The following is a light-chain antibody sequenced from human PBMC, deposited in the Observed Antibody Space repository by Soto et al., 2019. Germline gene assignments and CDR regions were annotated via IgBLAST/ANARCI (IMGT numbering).Light chain of an antibody. V-gene: IGLV1-51*01. CDR1: SSNVGANY. CDR2: DNS. CDR3: GTWYHNLSAYV. J-gene: IGLJ1*01. Sequence: QSVLTQPPSVSAAPGQEVTISCSGSSSNVGANYISWHQQLPGTAPRLVIYDNSKRPSGIPDRFSGSKSGTSATLAITGLHTGDEADYYCGTWYHNLSAYVFGTGTKLTVL.